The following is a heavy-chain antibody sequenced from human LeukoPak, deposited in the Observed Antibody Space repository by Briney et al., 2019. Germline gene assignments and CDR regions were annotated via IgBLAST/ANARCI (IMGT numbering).Heavy chain of an antibody. CDR1: GFTFNDYF. D-gene: IGHD4-17*01. J-gene: IGHJ4*02. CDR3: ASNAREPTVIPHDY. V-gene: IGHV3-11*04. Sequence: NPGGSLRLSCVASGFTFNDYFMGWIRQAPGKGLEWVSYISSSSSTIYYADSVKGRFTISRDNAKNSLYLQMNSLRAEDTAVYYCASNAREPTVIPHDYWGQGTLVTVSS. CDR2: ISSSSSTI.